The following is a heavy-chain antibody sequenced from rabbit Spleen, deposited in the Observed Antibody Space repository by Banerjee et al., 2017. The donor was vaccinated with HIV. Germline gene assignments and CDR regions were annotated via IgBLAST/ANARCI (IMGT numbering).Heavy chain of an antibody. Sequence: QEQLVESGGGLVQPEGSLTLTCKASGFSFSNKAVMCWVRQAPGKGLEWIACIHTGSGSTYYASWAKGRFTISKTSSTTVTLQLTSLTAADTAIYFCARGVNSNNWGLDLWGQGTLVTVS. J-gene: IGHJ3*01. CDR2: IHTGSGST. CDR3: ARGVNSNNWGLDL. D-gene: IGHD4-1*01. V-gene: IGHV1S45*01. CDR1: GFSFSNKAV.